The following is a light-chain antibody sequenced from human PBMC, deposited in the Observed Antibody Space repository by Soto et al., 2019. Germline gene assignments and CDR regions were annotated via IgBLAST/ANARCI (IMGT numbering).Light chain of an antibody. J-gene: IGLJ1*01. CDR3: CSYVGSNTLYV. V-gene: IGLV2-11*01. CDR2: DVI. CDR1: SSDVGDYNY. Sequence: QSVLTQPRSVSGSPEQSVTISCTGSSSDVGDYNYVSWYQRHPGKAPKLIIYDVIKRPSGVPDRFSGSKSGNTASLTISGLQAEDEADYYCCSYVGSNTLYVFGTGTKLTVL.